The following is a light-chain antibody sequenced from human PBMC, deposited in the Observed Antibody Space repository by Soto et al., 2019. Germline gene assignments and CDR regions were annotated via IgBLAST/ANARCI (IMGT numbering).Light chain of an antibody. V-gene: IGLV2-14*03. CDR3: SSYTTTSTLA. CDR2: DVN. CDR1: RSDVGAYNY. Sequence: QSVLTQPASVSASPGQSITISCTGTRSDVGAYNYVYWYQQHPGKAPKLMIFDVNNRPSGVSNRFSGSKSGNTASLTISGLQAEDEADYYCSSYTTTSTLAFGGGTKVTVL. J-gene: IGLJ2*01.